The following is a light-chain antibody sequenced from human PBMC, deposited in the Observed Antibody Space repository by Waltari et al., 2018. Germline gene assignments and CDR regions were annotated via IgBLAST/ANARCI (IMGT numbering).Light chain of an antibody. V-gene: IGLV3-25*03. CDR3: QSTDRSGTVV. CDR2: KDT. CDR1: ALPRQH. Sequence: SYELTQPPSVSVSPGQTARITFSGAALPRQHVYWYQQRSGLAPMLFIYKDTQRPSGCPERFSGTSSGTRATLTMSGAQAEDEADYHCQSTDRSGTVVFGGGTKLTVL. J-gene: IGLJ2*01.